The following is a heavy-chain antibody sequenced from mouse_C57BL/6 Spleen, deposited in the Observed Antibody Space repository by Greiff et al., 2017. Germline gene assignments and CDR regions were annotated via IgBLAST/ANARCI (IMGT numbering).Heavy chain of an antibody. J-gene: IGHJ2*01. CDR2: ISSGGDYI. CDR1: GFTFSSYA. CDR3: TRDGHWDGYFDY. D-gene: IGHD4-1*01. V-gene: IGHV5-9-1*02. Sequence: EVKLMESGEGLVKPGGSLKLSCAASGFTFSSYAMSWVRQTPEKRLEWVAYISSGGDYIYYADTVKGRFTISRDNARNTLYLQMSSLKSEDTAMYYCTRDGHWDGYFDYWGQGTTLTVSS.